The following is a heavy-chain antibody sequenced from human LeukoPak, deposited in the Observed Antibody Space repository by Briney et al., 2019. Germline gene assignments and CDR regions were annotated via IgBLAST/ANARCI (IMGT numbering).Heavy chain of an antibody. Sequence: PGGSLRLSCAASGFTFSNAWMSWVRQAPGKGLEWVGRIKSKTDGGTTDYAAPVKGRFTISRDDSKNTLYLQMNSLKTEDAAVYYCTTEGPPAGYCTNGVCYPGDYWGQGTLVTVSS. CDR3: TTEGPPAGYCTNGVCYPGDY. CDR2: IKSKTDGGTT. CDR1: GFTFSNAW. D-gene: IGHD2-8*01. V-gene: IGHV3-15*01. J-gene: IGHJ4*02.